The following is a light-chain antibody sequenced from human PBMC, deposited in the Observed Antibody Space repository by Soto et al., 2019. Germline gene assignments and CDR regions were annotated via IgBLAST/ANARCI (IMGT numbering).Light chain of an antibody. CDR1: QSLGSN. CDR3: QQYGSSPIT. Sequence: EIVMTQSPATLSVSPGEKATLSCRASQSLGSNLAWYQQKPGQAPSLLIYGASSRATGIPARFSGSGSGTDFTLTITPLEPEDFAVYFCQQYGSSPITFGQGTRLEIK. CDR2: GAS. J-gene: IGKJ5*01. V-gene: IGKV3-20*01.